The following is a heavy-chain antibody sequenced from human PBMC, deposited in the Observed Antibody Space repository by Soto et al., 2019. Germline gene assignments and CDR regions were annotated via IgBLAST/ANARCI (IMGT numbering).Heavy chain of an antibody. CDR1: GFTFSSYS. Sequence: GGSLRLSCAASGFTFSSYSMNWVRQAPGKGLEWVSSISSSSSYIYYADSVKGRFTISRDNAKNSLYLQMNSLRAEDTAVYYCARDCSSTSCYHAFDIWGQGTMVTVSS. CDR3: ARDCSSTSCYHAFDI. V-gene: IGHV3-21*01. J-gene: IGHJ3*02. D-gene: IGHD2-2*01. CDR2: ISSSSSYI.